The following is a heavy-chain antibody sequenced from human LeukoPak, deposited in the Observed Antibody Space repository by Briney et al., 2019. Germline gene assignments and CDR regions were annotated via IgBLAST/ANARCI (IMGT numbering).Heavy chain of an antibody. V-gene: IGHV3-21*01. CDR2: ISSSSSYI. J-gene: IGHJ4*02. D-gene: IGHD6-19*01. CDR1: GFTFSSYS. Sequence: EGSLRLSCAASGFTFSSYSMNWVRQAPGKGLEWVSSISSSSSYIYYADSVKGRFTISRDNAKNSLYLQMNSLRAEDTAVYYCARALAVAGTSDYWGQGTLVTVSS. CDR3: ARALAVAGTSDY.